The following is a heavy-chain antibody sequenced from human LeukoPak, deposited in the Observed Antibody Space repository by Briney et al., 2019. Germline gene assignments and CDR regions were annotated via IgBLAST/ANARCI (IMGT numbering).Heavy chain of an antibody. J-gene: IGHJ3*02. CDR2: INSRGDKT. CDR1: GFTFVSSA. Sequence: GGSLRLSCAAAGFTFVSSAMSWVRQAPGKGLEWVSGINSRGDKTYYADSVKGRFTISRDNSKNTLYLQMNSLRAEDTAVYHCMRKIYYYSVADYAFDIWGQGTMVTVSS. D-gene: IGHD3-22*01. CDR3: MRKIYYYSVADYAFDI. V-gene: IGHV3-23*01.